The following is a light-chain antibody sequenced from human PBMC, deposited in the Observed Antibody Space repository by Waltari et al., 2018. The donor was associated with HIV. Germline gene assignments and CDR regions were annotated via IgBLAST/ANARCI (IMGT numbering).Light chain of an antibody. CDR3: QQYYSVPPT. J-gene: IGKJ1*01. Sequence: DIVMTQSPDSLAVSLGERATINCKFSQTVLYTSNNINYLAWYQQKPGQPPKLLIYWASTRESGVPDRFSGSGSGTDFTLTISSLQAEDVAVYFCQQYYSVPPTFGQGTKVEIK. CDR2: WAS. V-gene: IGKV4-1*01. CDR1: QTVLYTSNNINY.